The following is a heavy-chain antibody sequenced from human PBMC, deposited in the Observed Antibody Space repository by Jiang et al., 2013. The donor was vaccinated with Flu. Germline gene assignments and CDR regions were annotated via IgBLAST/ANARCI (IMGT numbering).Heavy chain of an antibody. Sequence: GPGLVKPSQTLSLTCTVSGGSISSGGYYWSWIRQHPGKGLEWIGYIYYSGTTYYNPSLKSRVTMSLDTSKNLFSLNLSSVTAADTAMYYCARSACTSTSCYRDPFIDWFDPWGQGTLVTVSS. CDR1: GGSISSGGYY. D-gene: IGHD2-2*01. V-gene: IGHV4-31*03. J-gene: IGHJ5*02. CDR3: ARSACTSTSCYRDPFIDWFDP. CDR2: IYYSGTT.